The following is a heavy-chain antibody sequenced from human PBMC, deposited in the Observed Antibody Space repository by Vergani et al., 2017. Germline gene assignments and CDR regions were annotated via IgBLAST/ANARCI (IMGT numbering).Heavy chain of an antibody. CDR1: GYNFTSYD. D-gene: IGHD6-6*01. Sequence: QVQLVQSGAEVKKPGASVQVSCKASGYNFTSYDMHWVRQAPGQGLEWMGWILPESGATHYAQNFQGRVTMTRDTSISTAYMELSSLTSDDTAMYFCARIEGQQVVDGWFDPWGQGTLVTVSS. V-gene: IGHV1-2*02. CDR2: ILPESGAT. J-gene: IGHJ5*02. CDR3: ARIEGQQVVDGWFDP.